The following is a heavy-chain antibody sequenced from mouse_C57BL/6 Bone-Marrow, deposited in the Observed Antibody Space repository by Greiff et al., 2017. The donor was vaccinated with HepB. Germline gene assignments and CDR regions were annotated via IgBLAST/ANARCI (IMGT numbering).Heavy chain of an antibody. J-gene: IGHJ2*01. CDR1: GFTFSSYA. CDR3: ARFLLHDY. D-gene: IGHD1-1*01. V-gene: IGHV5-4*01. CDR2: ISDGGSYT. Sequence: EVQGVESGGGLVKPGGSLKLSCAASGFTFSSYAMSWVRQTPEKRLEWVATISDGGSYTYYPDNVKGRFTISRDNAKNNLYLQMSDLKSEDTAMYYCARFLLHDYWGQGTTLTVSS.